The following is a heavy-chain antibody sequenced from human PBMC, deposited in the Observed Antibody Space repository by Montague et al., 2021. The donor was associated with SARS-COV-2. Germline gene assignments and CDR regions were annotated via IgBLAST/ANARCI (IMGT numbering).Heavy chain of an antibody. Sequence: SETLSLTCSVSGGSISSDYWSWIRQSPGKGLEWIGYIYYRGTTNYNPSLKSRVTFSVDTSKNQFSLKLISVTAADPAVYFCAREDRWNWFDPWGQGGLVTVSS. D-gene: IGHD5-24*01. J-gene: IGHJ5*02. CDR2: IYYRGTT. V-gene: IGHV4-59*01. CDR3: AREDRWNWFDP. CDR1: GGSISSDY.